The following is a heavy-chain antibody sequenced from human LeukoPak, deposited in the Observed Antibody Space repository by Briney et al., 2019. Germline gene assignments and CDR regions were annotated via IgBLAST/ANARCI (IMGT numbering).Heavy chain of an antibody. J-gene: IGHJ6*03. CDR2: IYYSGST. D-gene: IGHD2-2*01. Sequence: SETLSLTCTVSGGSISSSSYYWGWIRQPPGKGLEWIGSIYYSGSTYYNPSLKSRVTISVDTSKNQFSLKLSSVTAADTAVYYCARFNWSSTSYYMDVWGKGTTVTVSS. V-gene: IGHV4-39*01. CDR1: GGSISSSSYY. CDR3: ARFNWSSTSYYMDV.